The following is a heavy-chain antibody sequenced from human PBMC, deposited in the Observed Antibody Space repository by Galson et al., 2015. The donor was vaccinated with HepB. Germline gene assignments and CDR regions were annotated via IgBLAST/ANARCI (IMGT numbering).Heavy chain of an antibody. D-gene: IGHD7-27*01. V-gene: IGHV3-11*06. CDR2: IDSRDGYT. CDR1: GFTFSDYY. CDR3: ARSKPTSALAGEDFDY. J-gene: IGHJ4*02. Sequence: SLRLSCAASGFTFSDYYMSWIRQVPGKGLEWVSYIDSRDGYTNYADSAKGRFTISGDNAKNSLYLQMNSLRVEDTAIYYCARSKPTSALAGEDFDYWGQGTLVTVSS.